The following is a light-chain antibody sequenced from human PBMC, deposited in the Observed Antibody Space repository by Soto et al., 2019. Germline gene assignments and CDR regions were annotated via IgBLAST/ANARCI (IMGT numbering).Light chain of an antibody. Sequence: QSALTQPRSVSGSPGQSVTISCTGTSSDVGRYDYVSWYQQYPGEAPKLIIYDVTERPSGVPDRFSGSKSGNTASLTISGLRAEDEAAYSCCSFAGSYSYVSGSGTKVTV. J-gene: IGLJ1*01. CDR1: SSDVGRYDY. CDR3: CSFAGSYSYV. V-gene: IGLV2-11*01. CDR2: DVT.